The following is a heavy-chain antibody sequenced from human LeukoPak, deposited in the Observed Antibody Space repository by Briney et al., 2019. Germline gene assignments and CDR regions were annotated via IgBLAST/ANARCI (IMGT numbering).Heavy chain of an antibody. CDR3: AKDARRSSGWWFFDH. D-gene: IGHD6-19*01. CDR1: GFTVRTNY. CDR2: ISAGGDRT. Sequence: GGSLRLSCAASGFTVRTNYMSWVRQAPRKGLEWVSAISAGGDRTYYADSVRGRFTLSRDKSKNTLYLQMNSLRAEDTAVYYCAKDARRSSGWWFFDHWGQGTLVTVSS. J-gene: IGHJ4*02. V-gene: IGHV3-23*01.